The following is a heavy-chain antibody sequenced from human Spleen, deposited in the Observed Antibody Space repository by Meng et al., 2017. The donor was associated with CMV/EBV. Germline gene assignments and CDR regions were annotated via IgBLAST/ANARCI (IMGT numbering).Heavy chain of an antibody. CDR2: IKEDGSEK. CDR1: GFTFRSYW. V-gene: IGHV3-7*03. CDR3: TRDINVGYFETSTYFSDAFNV. Sequence: GESLKISCAASGFTFRSYWMSWVRQAPGKGLEWVANIKEDGSEKYYVDSVKGRFTISRDNSKNSLYLQMNSLRTEDTALYYCTRDINVGYFETSTYFSDAFNVWGQGTMVTVSS. D-gene: IGHD2/OR15-2a*01. J-gene: IGHJ3*01.